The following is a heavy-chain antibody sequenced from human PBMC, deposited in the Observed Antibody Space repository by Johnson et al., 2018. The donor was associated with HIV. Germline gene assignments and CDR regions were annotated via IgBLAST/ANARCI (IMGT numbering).Heavy chain of an antibody. CDR1: GFTFSSYG. V-gene: IGHV3-30*02. CDR3: AKLPVLYGDFDDAFNI. J-gene: IGHJ3*02. D-gene: IGHD4-17*01. Sequence: QVQLVESGGGVVQPGGSLRLSCAASGFTFSSYGMHWVRQAPGKGLEWVAFIRYDGSNKYYADSVKGRFTISRDNSKNTLYLQMNSLRAEDTAVYYCAKLPVLYGDFDDAFNIWGQGTMVTVSS. CDR2: IRYDGSNK.